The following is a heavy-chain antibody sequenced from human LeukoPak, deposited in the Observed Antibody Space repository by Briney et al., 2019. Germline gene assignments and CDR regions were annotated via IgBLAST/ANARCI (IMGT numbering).Heavy chain of an antibody. Sequence: ASVKVSCKVSGYTLTELSMHWVRQAPGKGLEWMGGFDPEDGETIYAQKFQGRVTMTEDTSTDTAYMELSSLSSEDTAVYYCATEGKGSSWYGYYFDYWGQGTLVTVSS. D-gene: IGHD6-13*01. CDR2: FDPEDGET. J-gene: IGHJ4*02. CDR1: GYTLTELS. CDR3: ATEGKGSSWYGYYFDY. V-gene: IGHV1-24*01.